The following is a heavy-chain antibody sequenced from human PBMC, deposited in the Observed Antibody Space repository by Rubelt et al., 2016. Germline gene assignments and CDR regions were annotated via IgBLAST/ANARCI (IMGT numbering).Heavy chain of an antibody. CDR1: GGTFSSYA. D-gene: IGHD6-13*01. CDR3: AREQQLVGGWFDP. Sequence: QVQLVQSGAEVKKPGSSVKVSCKASGGTFSSYAISWVRQAPGQGLEWMGRISPLLGIANYAQKFQGRVTITADKSTSTAYMELSSLRSEDTAVYYCAREQQLVGGWFDPWGQGTLVTVSS. V-gene: IGHV1-69*04. J-gene: IGHJ5*02. CDR2: ISPLLGIA.